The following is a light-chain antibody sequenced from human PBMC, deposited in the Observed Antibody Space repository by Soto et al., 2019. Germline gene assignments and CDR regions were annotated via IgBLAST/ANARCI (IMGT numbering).Light chain of an antibody. CDR2: EVN. CDR3: CSVAGSSTFWV. V-gene: IGLV2-23*02. CDR1: TSDVGGYDV. J-gene: IGLJ3*02. Sequence: QSALTQPASVSGSPGQSITISCSGTTSDVGGYDVVSWYQQHPGKAPKLMIFEVNQRPSGVSDRFSGSKSGNTASLTISGLQAGDEADYYCCSVAGSSTFWVFGGGTKLTVL.